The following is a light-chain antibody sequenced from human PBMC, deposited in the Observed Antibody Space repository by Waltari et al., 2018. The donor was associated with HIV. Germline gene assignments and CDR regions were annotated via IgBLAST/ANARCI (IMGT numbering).Light chain of an antibody. Sequence: GRAPKLMIYDVANRPSGVSSRFSGSKSGHTASLTISGLQADDEADYYCSSFTTSSTGVFGGGTKLTVL. CDR3: SSFTTSSTGV. CDR2: DVA. J-gene: IGLJ3*02. V-gene: IGLV2-14*03.